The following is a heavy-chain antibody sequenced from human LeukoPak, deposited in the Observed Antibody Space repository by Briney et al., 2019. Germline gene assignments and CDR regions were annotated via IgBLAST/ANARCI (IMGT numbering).Heavy chain of an antibody. Sequence: GGSLRLSCAASGFTFRSYSMNWVRQAPGKGLEWVSYISSSSSTIYYVDSVKGRFTISRDNAKNSLYLQMNSLRAEDTALYYCARELGVGARGFDYWGQGTLVTVSS. V-gene: IGHV3-48*01. J-gene: IGHJ4*02. CDR1: GFTFRSYS. CDR2: ISSSSSTI. CDR3: ARELGVGARGFDY. D-gene: IGHD1-26*01.